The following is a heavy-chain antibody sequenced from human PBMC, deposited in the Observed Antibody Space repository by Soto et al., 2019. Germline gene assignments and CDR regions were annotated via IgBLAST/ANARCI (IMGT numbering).Heavy chain of an antibody. CDR2: IYYSGST. CDR3: AREVAGTTDFFDY. V-gene: IGHV4-59*01. D-gene: IGHD1-1*01. CDR1: GGSISSYY. J-gene: IGHJ4*02. Sequence: SETLSLTCTVSGGSISSYYWSWIRQPPGKGLEWIGYIYYSGSTNYNPSLKSRVTISVDTSKNQFSLKLSSVTAADTAVYYCAREVAGTTDFFDYWGQGTLVTSPQ.